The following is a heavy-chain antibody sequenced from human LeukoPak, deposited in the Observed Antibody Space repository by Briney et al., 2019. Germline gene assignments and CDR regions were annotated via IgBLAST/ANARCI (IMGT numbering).Heavy chain of an antibody. CDR1: GGSISSYY. CDR2: IYYSGST. Sequence: SETLSLTCTVSGGSISSYYWSWIRQPPGKGLEWIGYIYYSGSTNYNPSLKSRVTISVDTSKNQFSLKLSSVTAADTAVYYCAREKYYYDSSGGDIWGQGTMVTVSS. D-gene: IGHD3-22*01. CDR3: AREKYYYDSSGGDI. V-gene: IGHV4-59*01. J-gene: IGHJ3*02.